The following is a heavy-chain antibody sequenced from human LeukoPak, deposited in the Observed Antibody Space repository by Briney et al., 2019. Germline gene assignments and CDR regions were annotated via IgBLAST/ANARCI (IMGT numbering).Heavy chain of an antibody. CDR3: AKDSFLWEHFKEPSIAAAGDFDY. V-gene: IGHV3-30*18. CDR1: GFTFSSYG. Sequence: PGGSLRLSCAASGFTFSSYGMHWVRQAPGKGLEWVAVISYDGSNKYYADSVKGRFTISRDNSKNTLYLQMNSLRAEDTAVYYCAKDSFLWEHFKEPSIAAAGDFDYWGQGTLVTVSS. D-gene: IGHD6-13*01. CDR2: ISYDGSNK. J-gene: IGHJ4*02.